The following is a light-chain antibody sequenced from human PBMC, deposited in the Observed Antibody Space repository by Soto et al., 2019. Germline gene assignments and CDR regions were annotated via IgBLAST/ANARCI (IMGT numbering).Light chain of an antibody. J-gene: IGKJ2*01. CDR1: QSVASH. CDR3: EQHVNSVYI. V-gene: IGKV3D-15*01. Sequence: EIVMTQSPATLSVSPGESATLSCRASQSVASHLAWYQQKPGQAPRLLIYGASNRATGVPDRFSGSYSGTDFSLTITRLEPEDFAVYYCEQHVNSVYIFGQGTRLEIK. CDR2: GAS.